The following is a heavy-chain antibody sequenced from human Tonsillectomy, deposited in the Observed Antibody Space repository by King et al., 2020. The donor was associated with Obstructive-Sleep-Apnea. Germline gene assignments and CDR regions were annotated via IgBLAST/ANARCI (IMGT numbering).Heavy chain of an antibody. J-gene: IGHJ5*02. Sequence: HVQLQESGPGLVRPSETLSLTCSVSGDSIINYYWSWIRQSPGKGLEWIGFIYYSGRTNYTPSLKSRVTMSVDTSKNQFSLRLSSVTAADPAVYYCARLAAAADTDTWGQGALVTVSS. V-gene: IGHV4-59*01. CDR2: IYYSGRT. CDR3: ARLAAAADTDT. D-gene: IGHD6-13*01. CDR1: GDSIINYY.